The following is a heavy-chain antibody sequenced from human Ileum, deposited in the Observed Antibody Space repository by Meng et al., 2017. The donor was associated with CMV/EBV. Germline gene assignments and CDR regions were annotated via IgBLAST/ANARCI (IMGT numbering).Heavy chain of an antibody. CDR2: INHGGSS. Sequence: QVQLQQLGAGLLKPSETLSLTCAVYGGSFSGYYWSWIRQPPGKGLEWIGEINHGGSSNYNPSLKSRVTISVDRSRNQVSLKLTSVTAADTAVYYCARASPQRRFLSYWGQGTLVTVSP. J-gene: IGHJ4*02. D-gene: IGHD3-3*01. CDR3: ARASPQRRFLSY. V-gene: IGHV4-34*01. CDR1: GGSFSGYY.